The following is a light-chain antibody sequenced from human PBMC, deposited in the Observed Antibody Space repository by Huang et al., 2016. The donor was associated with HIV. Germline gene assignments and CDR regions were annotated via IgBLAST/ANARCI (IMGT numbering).Light chain of an antibody. CDR2: NAF. CDR1: QSISTY. V-gene: IGKV1-39*01. CDR3: QQNYNSPFT. Sequence: DIQVTQSPSSLSAYVGDRVTITCRASQSISTYLNWYQLKPGKAPKLLIYNAFSVQSGVPSRFSGSGSGTDFTFTISSLQPEDFATYYCQQNYNSPFTFGQGTKLEIK. J-gene: IGKJ2*01.